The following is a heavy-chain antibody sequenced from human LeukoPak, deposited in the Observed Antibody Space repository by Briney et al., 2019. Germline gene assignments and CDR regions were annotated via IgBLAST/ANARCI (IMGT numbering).Heavy chain of an antibody. CDR3: ARTYYDSSGTYGMDV. CDR1: GYSFTSYW. D-gene: IGHD3-22*01. CDR2: IYPGDSDT. Sequence: PGESLNISCKGSGYSFTSYWIGWVRQMPAKGLEWMGIIYPGDSDTRYSPSFQGQVTISADKSISTAYLQWSSLKASDTAMYYCARTYYDSSGTYGMDVWGQGTTVTVSS. V-gene: IGHV5-51*01. J-gene: IGHJ6*02.